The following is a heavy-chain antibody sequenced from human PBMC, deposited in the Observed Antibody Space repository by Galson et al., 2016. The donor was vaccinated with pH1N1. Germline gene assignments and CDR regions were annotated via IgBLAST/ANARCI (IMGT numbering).Heavy chain of an antibody. CDR3: ARGRGDLAGYYYGLDV. J-gene: IGHJ6*02. CDR2: INTRNGYT. V-gene: IGHV1-18*01. Sequence: CKASADTFNRYGITWVLQAPGQGLQWMGWINTRNGYTRISQKFQGRVTMTTDTTTRTVYMDLGSLKSDGTGVYYCARGRGDLAGYYYGLDVWGQGTTVTVSS. CDR1: ADTFNRYG.